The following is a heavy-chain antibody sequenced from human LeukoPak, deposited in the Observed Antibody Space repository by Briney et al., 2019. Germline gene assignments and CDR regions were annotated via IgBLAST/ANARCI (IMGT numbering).Heavy chain of an antibody. V-gene: IGHV4-59*08. CDR2: VYYSGST. J-gene: IGHJ4*02. CDR3: AGHHPRNTVDF. Sequence: SETLSLTCTVSGGSIDTWYWSWIRQPPGRGLEWIGSVYYSGSTYYNPSLKSRVTISIDRSKNQFSLNLKSMTAADTAVYYCAGHHPRNTVDFWGQGTLVTVSS. D-gene: IGHD2/OR15-2a*01. CDR1: GGSIDTWY.